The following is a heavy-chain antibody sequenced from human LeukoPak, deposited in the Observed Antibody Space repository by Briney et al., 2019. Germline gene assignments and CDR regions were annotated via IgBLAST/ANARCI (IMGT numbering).Heavy chain of an antibody. CDR3: ARSGYCSGGSCPYYGMDV. Sequence: ASVKVSCKASGYTFTSYDINWVRQASGQGLEWMGWMNPNSGNTGYAQKFQGRVTMTRNTSISTAYMELSSLRSEDTAVYYCARSGYCSGGSCPYYGMDVWGQGTTVTVSS. D-gene: IGHD2-15*01. CDR2: MNPNSGNT. V-gene: IGHV1-8*01. J-gene: IGHJ6*02. CDR1: GYTFTSYD.